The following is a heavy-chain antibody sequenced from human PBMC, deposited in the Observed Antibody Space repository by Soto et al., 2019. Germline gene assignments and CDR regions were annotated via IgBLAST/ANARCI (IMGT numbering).Heavy chain of an antibody. CDR1: GFTFSSYG. D-gene: IGHD2-21*02. CDR2: ISYDGSNK. CDR3: AKVTYCGGDCYQDYYYYGMDV. V-gene: IGHV3-30*18. J-gene: IGHJ6*02. Sequence: GGSLRLSCAASGFTFSSYGMHWVRQAPGKGLEWVAVISYDGSNKYYADSVKGRFTISRDNSKNTLYLQMNSLRAEDTAVYYCAKVTYCGGDCYQDYYYYGMDVWGQGTTVTVSS.